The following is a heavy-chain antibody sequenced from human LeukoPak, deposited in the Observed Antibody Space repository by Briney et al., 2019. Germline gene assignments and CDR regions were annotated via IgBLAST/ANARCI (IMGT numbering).Heavy chain of an antibody. CDR2: ISAYNGDT. D-gene: IGHD6-19*01. Sequence: ASVKVSCKASGFTFTRYGFNWVRQAPGQVLEWMGWISAYNGDTKYAQKFQDRLTMTTDTSTTTAYMELRSLRSDDTAVYYCSRDPSNTSGWYAWADYWGQGTLVTVSS. CDR3: SRDPSNTSGWYAWADY. J-gene: IGHJ4*02. CDR1: GFTFTRYG. V-gene: IGHV1-18*01.